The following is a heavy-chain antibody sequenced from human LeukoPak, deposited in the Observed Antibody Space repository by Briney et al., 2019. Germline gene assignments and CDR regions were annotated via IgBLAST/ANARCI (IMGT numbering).Heavy chain of an antibody. V-gene: IGHV3-21*04. CDR3: ARDPGTLATYFDY. CDR2: ISSSNSYI. CDR1: GFTFSTYN. Sequence: TGGSLRLSCAASGFTFSTYNMNWVRQAPGKGLEWVSSISSSNSYIYYADSVKGRFTISRDNAKNSLYLQMNSLRAEDTAIYYCARDPGTLATYFDYWGPGTLVTVSS. J-gene: IGHJ4*02. D-gene: IGHD6-13*01.